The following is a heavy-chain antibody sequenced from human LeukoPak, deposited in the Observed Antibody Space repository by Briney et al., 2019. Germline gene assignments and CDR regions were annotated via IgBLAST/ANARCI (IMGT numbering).Heavy chain of an antibody. CDR2: INGDGSST. J-gene: IGHJ4*02. CDR1: GFTFSSYW. D-gene: IGHD2-15*01. CDR3: ARDLGGGPFY. Sequence: GGSLRLSCASSGFTFSSYWMHWVRQAPGKGPVWVSRINGDGSSTTYADSVKGRFTISRDNAKNTLYLQMNSLRAEDTAVYYGARDLGGGPFYWGQGTLVTVSS. V-gene: IGHV3-74*01.